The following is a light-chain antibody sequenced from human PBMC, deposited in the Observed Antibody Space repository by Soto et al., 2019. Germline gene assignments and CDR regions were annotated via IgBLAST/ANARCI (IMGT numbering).Light chain of an antibody. CDR1: QSVSSN. CDR2: GAS. J-gene: IGKJ1*01. V-gene: IGKV3-15*01. CDR3: QQYNNWPRT. Sequence: EVVLTKSPDTLSLPPWERATLSCRASQSVSSNLAWYQQIPGQAPRLLIYGASTRATGIPARFSGSGSGTEFTLTISSLQSEDFAVYYCQQYNNWPRTFGQGTKVDIK.